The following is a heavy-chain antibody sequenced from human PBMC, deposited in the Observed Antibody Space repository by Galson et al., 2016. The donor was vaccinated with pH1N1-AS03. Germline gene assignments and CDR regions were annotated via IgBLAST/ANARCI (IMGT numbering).Heavy chain of an antibody. D-gene: IGHD3-3*01. J-gene: IGHJ3*02. CDR1: GFTFSIYG. V-gene: IGHV3-30*03. Sequence: SLRLSCAASGFTFSIYGIHWVRQAPGKGLEWVAVISYDGNNKYYADSVRGRFTISRDDSKNTLYLQMDSLRVEDTAVYYCARGVVVGLGFDIWGQGTMVTVSS. CDR3: ARGVVVGLGFDI. CDR2: ISYDGNNK.